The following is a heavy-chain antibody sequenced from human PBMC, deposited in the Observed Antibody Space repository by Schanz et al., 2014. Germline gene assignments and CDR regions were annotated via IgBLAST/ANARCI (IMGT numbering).Heavy chain of an antibody. V-gene: IGHV3-48*01. J-gene: IGHJ4*02. CDR2: ISSASSTI. D-gene: IGHD3-10*01. CDR1: GFTFSGYS. CDR3: AKYRGYYRVSGSYRELEY. Sequence: EVQLLESGGGLVQPGGSLRLSCAASGFTFSGYSMNWVRQAPGKGLEWVSYISSASSTINYADSVKGRFTISRDNSKNTLYLQMNSLRPEDTAVYYCAKYRGYYRVSGSYRELEYWGQGTLVTVSS.